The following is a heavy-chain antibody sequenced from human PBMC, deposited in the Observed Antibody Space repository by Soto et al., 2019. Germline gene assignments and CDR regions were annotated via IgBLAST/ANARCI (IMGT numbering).Heavy chain of an antibody. Sequence: SETLSLTCTVSGFNISSYYWSWIRQPPGKGLEWIGYIYYSGSTNYNPSLKSRVTISVDTSKNQFSLKLSSVTAADTAVYYCAGGAPIAWQLLRRWGQGTLVTVSS. CDR1: GFNISSYY. CDR3: AGGAPIAWQLLRR. V-gene: IGHV4-59*01. CDR2: IYYSGST. J-gene: IGHJ4*02. D-gene: IGHD2-15*01.